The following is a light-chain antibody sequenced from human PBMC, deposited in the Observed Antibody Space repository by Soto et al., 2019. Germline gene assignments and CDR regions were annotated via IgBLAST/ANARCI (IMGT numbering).Light chain of an antibody. Sequence: DIQMTQSPSSLSASVGDRVTITCRASQSINNYLYWYQQKPGKPPTLLIYGASSLQSGVPSRFSGSGSGTDITLTISSLQPEYFATYYCQQSYSSYTFGQGTKLEIK. J-gene: IGKJ2*01. CDR3: QQSYSSYT. V-gene: IGKV1-39*01. CDR1: QSINNY. CDR2: GAS.